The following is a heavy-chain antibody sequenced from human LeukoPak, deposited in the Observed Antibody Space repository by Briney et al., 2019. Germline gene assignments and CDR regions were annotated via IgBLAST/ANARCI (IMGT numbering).Heavy chain of an antibody. CDR1: GGTFSSYA. V-gene: IGHV1-2*02. CDR3: ARSSVAGRGYNWFDP. J-gene: IGHJ5*02. CDR2: INPNSGGT. Sequence: ASVKVSCKASGGTFSSYAISWVRQAPGQGLEWMGWINPNSGGTNYAQKFQGRVTMTRDTSISTAYMELSRLRSDDTAVYYCARSSVAGRGYNWFDPWGQGTLVTVSS. D-gene: IGHD6-19*01.